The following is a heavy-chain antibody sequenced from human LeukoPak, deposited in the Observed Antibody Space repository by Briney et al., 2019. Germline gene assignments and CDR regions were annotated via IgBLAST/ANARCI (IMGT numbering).Heavy chain of an antibody. D-gene: IGHD4-11*01. CDR1: GGSFSGYY. Sequence: SETLSLTCAVYGGSFSGYYWSWIRQPPGKGLEWIGEINHSGSTNYNPSLKSRVTISVDTSKNQFSLKLSSVTAADTAVYYCAGSDSKGPYYYYYYGMDVWGQGTTVTVSS. CDR2: INHSGST. V-gene: IGHV4-34*01. CDR3: AGSDSKGPYYYYYYGMDV. J-gene: IGHJ6*02.